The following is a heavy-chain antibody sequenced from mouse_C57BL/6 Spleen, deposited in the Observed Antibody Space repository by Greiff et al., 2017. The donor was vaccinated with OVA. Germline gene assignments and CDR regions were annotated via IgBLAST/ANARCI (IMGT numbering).Heavy chain of an antibody. V-gene: IGHV1-69*01. CDR2: IDPSDSYT. Sequence: VQLQQPGAELVMPGASVKLSCKASGYTFTSYWMHWVKQRPGQGLEWIGEIDPSDSYTNYNQKFKGKSTLTVDKSSSTAYMQLSSLTSEDSAVDYCARRLGREDFDYWGQGTTLTVSS. J-gene: IGHJ2*01. CDR1: GYTFTSYW. D-gene: IGHD4-1*01. CDR3: ARRLGREDFDY.